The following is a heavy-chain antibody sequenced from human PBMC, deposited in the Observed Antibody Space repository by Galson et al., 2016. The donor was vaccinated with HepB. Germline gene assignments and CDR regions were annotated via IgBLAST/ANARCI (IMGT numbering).Heavy chain of an antibody. CDR1: GYSFTSYY. Sequence: SVKVSCKASGYSFTSYYLHWVRQAPGQGLEWMGIINPGGGTTSFAQRFQGRVTMTRDTSTKTVYMVLSSLRSDDSAVYYCARGNSYDNSDRLDYWGQGALVPVSP. J-gene: IGHJ4*02. D-gene: IGHD3-22*01. CDR3: ARGNSYDNSDRLDY. V-gene: IGHV1-46*01. CDR2: INPGGGTT.